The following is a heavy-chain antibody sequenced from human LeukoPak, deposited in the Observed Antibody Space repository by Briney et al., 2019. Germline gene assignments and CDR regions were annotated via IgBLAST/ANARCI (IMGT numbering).Heavy chain of an antibody. J-gene: IGHJ6*03. Sequence: SETLSLTCTVSGGSISSGSYYWGWVRQPAGKGLEWDGSIYYSGSTYYNQSLKSRVTISVDTSKNQFALKLSSVTAADTAVYYCARQVCSYYYYYMDGWGKGTTVTVPS. CDR3: ARQVCSYYYYYMDG. V-gene: IGHV4-39*01. CDR1: GGSISSGSYY. D-gene: IGHD3-10*02. CDR2: IYYSGST.